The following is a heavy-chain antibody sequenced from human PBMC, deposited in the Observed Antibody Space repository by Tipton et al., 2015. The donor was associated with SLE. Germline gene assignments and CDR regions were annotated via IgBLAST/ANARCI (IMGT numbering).Heavy chain of an antibody. V-gene: IGHV3-21*03. D-gene: IGHD3-10*01. Sequence: SLRLSCAASGFSFSAYSMNWVRQAPGQGLEWLSSISSGSTYIYYADSMKGRFTISRDNAKNSLYLQMNSLRVEDTAVYFCAGDDYASGITWGQGTLVTVSS. J-gene: IGHJ5*02. CDR3: AGDDYASGIT. CDR2: ISSGSTYI. CDR1: GFSFSAYS.